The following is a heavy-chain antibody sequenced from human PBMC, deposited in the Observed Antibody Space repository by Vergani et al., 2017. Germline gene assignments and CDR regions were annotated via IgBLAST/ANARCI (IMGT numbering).Heavy chain of an antibody. V-gene: IGHV3-72*01. Sequence: VQLVESGGGLVQPGGSLRLSCAASGFTFSDHYMDWVRQAPGKGLEWVGRTRNKANSYTTEYAASVKGRFTISRDDSKNSLYLQMNSLKTEDTAVYYCARVGTIYVLTGYYYYMDVWGKGTTVTVSS. D-gene: IGHD1-1*01. J-gene: IGHJ6*03. CDR3: ARVGTIYVLTGYYYYMDV. CDR1: GFTFSDHY. CDR2: TRNKANSYTT.